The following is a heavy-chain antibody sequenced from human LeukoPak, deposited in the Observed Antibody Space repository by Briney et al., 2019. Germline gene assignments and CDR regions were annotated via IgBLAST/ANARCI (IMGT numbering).Heavy chain of an antibody. CDR2: IIPIFGTA. J-gene: IGHJ4*02. V-gene: IGHV1-69*01. CDR1: GGTFSSYA. D-gene: IGHD3-16*02. Sequence: GSSVKLSCKASGGTFSSYAISWVRQAPGQGLEWMGGIIPIFGTANYAQKFQGRVTITADESTSTAYMELSSLRSEDTAVYYCAIGGREVGYRYTGVYWGQGTLVTVSS. CDR3: AIGGREVGYRYTGVY.